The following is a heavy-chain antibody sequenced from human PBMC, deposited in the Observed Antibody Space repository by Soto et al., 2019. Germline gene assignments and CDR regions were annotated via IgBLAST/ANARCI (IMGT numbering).Heavy chain of an antibody. CDR1: GYTFTNYN. D-gene: IGHD4-17*01. Sequence: QVLLVQSGAEVKKPGASVKVSCKASGYTFTNYNMHWVRQAPGQGLEWMGVINPSDGSTYYAQKFQGRVTMTGDTSTSTLYMDLSSLRSEDTAVYYCVRDRFGYGDSGDSGQGTLVTVSS. J-gene: IGHJ4*02. V-gene: IGHV1-46*01. CDR2: INPSDGST. CDR3: VRDRFGYGDSGD.